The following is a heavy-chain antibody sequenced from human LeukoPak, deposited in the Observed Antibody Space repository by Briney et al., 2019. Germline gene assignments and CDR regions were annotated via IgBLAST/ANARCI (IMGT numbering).Heavy chain of an antibody. CDR3: ARDRGIAAAGPLGS. Sequence: EASVKVSCKASGYTFTGYYMHWVRQAPGQGLEWMGWINPNSGGTNYAQKFQGGVTMTRDTSISTAYMELGRLRSDDTAVYYCARDRGIAAAGPLGSWGQGTLVTVSS. J-gene: IGHJ4*02. V-gene: IGHV1-2*02. D-gene: IGHD6-13*01. CDR2: INPNSGGT. CDR1: GYTFTGYY.